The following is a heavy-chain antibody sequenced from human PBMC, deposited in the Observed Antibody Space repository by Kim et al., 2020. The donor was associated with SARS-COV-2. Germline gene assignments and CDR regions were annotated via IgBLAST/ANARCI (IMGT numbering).Heavy chain of an antibody. D-gene: IGHD3-16*02. V-gene: IGHV4-4*02. CDR2: IYHSGST. J-gene: IGHJ6*02. Sequence: SETLSLTCAVSGGSISSSNWWSWVRQPPGKGLEWIGEIYHSGSTNYNPSLKSRVTISVDKSKNQFSLKLSSVTAADTAVYYCARVSITFGGVIVAYYYYGMDVWGQGTTVTVSS. CDR1: GGSISSSNW. CDR3: ARVSITFGGVIVAYYYYGMDV.